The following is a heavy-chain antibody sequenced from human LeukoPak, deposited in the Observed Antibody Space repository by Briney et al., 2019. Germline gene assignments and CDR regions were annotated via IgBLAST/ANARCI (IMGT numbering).Heavy chain of an antibody. CDR2: IYSGGST. D-gene: IGHD3-16*01. J-gene: IGHJ4*02. V-gene: IGHV3-53*01. Sequence: PGGSLRLSCAASGFTVSSNYMSWVRQAPGKGLEWVSFIYSGGSTYYADSVKGRFTISRDNSKNTLFLQMNSLRAEDTAVYYCARVYYDYVRAVGPLDYWGQGTLVTVSS. CDR3: ARVYYDYVRAVGPLDY. CDR1: GFTVSSNY.